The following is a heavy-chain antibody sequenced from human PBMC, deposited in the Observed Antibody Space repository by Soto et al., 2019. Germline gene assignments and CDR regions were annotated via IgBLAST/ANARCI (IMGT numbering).Heavy chain of an antibody. Sequence: GGSLRLSCSASGFTFSEYSMHWVRQAPGKGLQYVSTISSDGDITYYADSEKGRFTISRDDSKNTLYLQMNSLRPEDTAVYYCVKVPTFYDILTGYYSTNFFDPWGQGTLVTVSS. V-gene: IGHV3-64D*06. J-gene: IGHJ5*02. CDR2: ISSDGDIT. CDR1: GFTFSEYS. D-gene: IGHD3-9*01. CDR3: VKVPTFYDILTGYYSTNFFDP.